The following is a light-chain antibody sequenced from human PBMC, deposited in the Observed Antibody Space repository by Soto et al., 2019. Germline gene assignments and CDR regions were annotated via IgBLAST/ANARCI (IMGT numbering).Light chain of an antibody. CDR2: DAS. V-gene: IGKV3-11*01. CDR3: QQRSNSPPIT. CDR1: QSVSSY. Sequence: EILLTQSPATLSLSPGERATLSCRASQSVSSYLAWYQQKPGQAPRLLIYDASNRATGIPARFSGSGSGTDFTLTISSLEPEAFAVYYCQQRSNSPPITFAQGTRLEIK. J-gene: IGKJ5*01.